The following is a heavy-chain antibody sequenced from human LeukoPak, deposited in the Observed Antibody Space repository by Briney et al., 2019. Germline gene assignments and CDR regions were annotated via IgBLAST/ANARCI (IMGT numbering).Heavy chain of an antibody. Sequence: PGGSLRLSCAASGFTFSSYAMSWVRQAPGKGLEWVSAISGSGGSTYYADSVKGRFTISRDNSKNTLYLQMNSLRAEDTAVYYCAKDRAFRTVTPYYFDYWGQGTLVTVSS. V-gene: IGHV3-23*01. D-gene: IGHD4-11*01. J-gene: IGHJ4*02. CDR2: ISGSGGST. CDR3: AKDRAFRTVTPYYFDY. CDR1: GFTFSSYA.